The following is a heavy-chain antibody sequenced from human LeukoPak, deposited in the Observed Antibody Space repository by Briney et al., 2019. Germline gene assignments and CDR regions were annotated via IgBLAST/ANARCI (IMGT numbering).Heavy chain of an antibody. Sequence: GGSLRLSCAASGFTFSSYSMNWVRQASGNGLEWVSSISSSSSYIYYADSVKGRFTISRDNAKNSLYLQMNSLRAEDTAVYYCARDVSLGATSLGFDYWGQGTLVTVSS. CDR3: ARDVSLGATSLGFDY. D-gene: IGHD1-26*01. J-gene: IGHJ4*02. V-gene: IGHV3-21*01. CDR2: ISSSSSYI. CDR1: GFTFSSYS.